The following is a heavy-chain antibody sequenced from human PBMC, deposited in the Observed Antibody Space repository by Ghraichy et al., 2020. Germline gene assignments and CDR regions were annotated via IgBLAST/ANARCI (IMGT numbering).Heavy chain of an antibody. CDR3: ARDDGYSSSSLVY. Sequence: ASVKVSCKASGYTFTGYYMHWVRQAPGQGLEWMGWINPNSGGTNYAQKFQGRVTMTRDTSISTAYMELSRLRSDDTAVYYCARDDGYSSSSLVYWGQGTLVTVSS. J-gene: IGHJ4*02. D-gene: IGHD6-6*01. V-gene: IGHV1-2*02. CDR2: INPNSGGT. CDR1: GYTFTGYY.